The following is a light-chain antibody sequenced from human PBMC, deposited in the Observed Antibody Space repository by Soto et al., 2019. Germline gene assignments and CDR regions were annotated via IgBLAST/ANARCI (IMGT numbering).Light chain of an antibody. J-gene: IGLJ1*01. V-gene: IGLV1-51*01. CDR2: DDN. CDR1: ASNIGNNS. Sequence: QSVLTQPPSVSAAPGQRVTISCSGSASNIGNNSVSWYQQLPGAAPKLLIYDDNNRPSGIPDRFSGSKSGTSATLGITGRQTGDEADYYCGTWDTSLPACVFGPGTKVTVL. CDR3: GTWDTSLPACV.